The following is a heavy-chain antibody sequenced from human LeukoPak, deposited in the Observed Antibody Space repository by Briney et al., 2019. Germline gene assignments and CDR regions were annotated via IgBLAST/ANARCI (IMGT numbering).Heavy chain of an antibody. CDR2: INPYSGGT. CDR3: VRGRGIGYYDTSRYYSTFDY. D-gene: IGHD3-22*01. CDR1: GYTFTGYH. Sequence: ASVTVSCKASGYTFTGYHIHWVRQAPGQGLEWMGWINPYSGGTSYAHKFQGRVILTRDTSISTAYMELSRLISDDTAVFYCVRGRGIGYYDTSRYYSTFDYWGQGTLVTVSS. J-gene: IGHJ4*02. V-gene: IGHV1-2*02.